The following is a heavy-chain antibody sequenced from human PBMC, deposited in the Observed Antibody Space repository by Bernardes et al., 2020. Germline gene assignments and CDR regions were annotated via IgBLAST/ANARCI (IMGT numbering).Heavy chain of an antibody. J-gene: IGHJ4*02. CDR3: ERRDYYDGSGYEY. CDR2: IYPSDSDT. Sequence: GQHVTGSCQVSRYNFAPYWIGWVRPMPGKGLEWMGLIYPSDSDTRYSPSFQGQVTISADESIGTAYLQWSSLKASDTAMYYCERRDYYDGSGYEYWGQGILVTVSS. CDR1: RYNFAPYW. V-gene: IGHV5-51*01. D-gene: IGHD3-22*01.